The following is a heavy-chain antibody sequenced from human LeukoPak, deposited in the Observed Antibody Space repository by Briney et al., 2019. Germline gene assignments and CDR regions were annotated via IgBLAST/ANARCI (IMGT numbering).Heavy chain of an antibody. V-gene: IGHV4-31*03. CDR2: IYYSGST. Sequence: SETLSLTCTVSGGSISSGGYYWSWIRQHPGKGLEWIGYIYYSGSTYYNPSLKSRVTISVDTSKTQFSLKLSSVTAADTAVYYCARATRATPWDYYYYMDVWGKGTTVTVSS. D-gene: IGHD5-12*01. J-gene: IGHJ6*03. CDR3: ARATRATPWDYYYYMDV. CDR1: GGSISSGGYY.